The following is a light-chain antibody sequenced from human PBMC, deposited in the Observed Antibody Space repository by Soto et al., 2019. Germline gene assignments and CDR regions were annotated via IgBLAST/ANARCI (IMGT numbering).Light chain of an antibody. CDR3: CSYAGSSTFVYV. CDR1: SSDVGSYNL. V-gene: IGLV2-23*03. Sequence: QSALTQPASVSGSPGQSITISCPGTSSDVGSYNLVSWYQQHPGKAPKLMIYEGGKRPSGVSNRFSGSKSGNTASLTISGLQAEDEADYYCCSYAGSSTFVYVFGTGTKVTVL. CDR2: EGG. J-gene: IGLJ1*01.